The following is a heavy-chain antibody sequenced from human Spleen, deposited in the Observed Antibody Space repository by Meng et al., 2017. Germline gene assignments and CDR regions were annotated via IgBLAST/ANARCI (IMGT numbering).Heavy chain of an antibody. CDR3: ARDREALFDY. J-gene: IGHJ4*02. CDR2: ISSSSSYI. Sequence: GESLKISCAASGFTFSSYSMNWVRQAPGKGLEWVSSISSSSSYIYYADSVKGRFTISRDNSKNTLYLQMNSLRAEDTAVYYCARDREALFDYWGQGTLVTVSS. V-gene: IGHV3-21*01. CDR1: GFTFSSYS.